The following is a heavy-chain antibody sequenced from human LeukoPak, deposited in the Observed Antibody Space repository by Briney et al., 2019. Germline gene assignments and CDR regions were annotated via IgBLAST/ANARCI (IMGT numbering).Heavy chain of an antibody. CDR1: GGSISSYY. CDR3: ARGYSSSGSWFDP. CDR2: IYYSGST. D-gene: IGHD6-13*01. Sequence: SETLSLTCTVSGGSISSYYWSWIRQPPGKGLEWMGYIYYSGSTNYNPSLKSRVAISVDTSKNQFSLKLSSVTAADTAVYYCARGYSSSGSWFDPWGQGTLVSVSS. V-gene: IGHV4-59*08. J-gene: IGHJ5*02.